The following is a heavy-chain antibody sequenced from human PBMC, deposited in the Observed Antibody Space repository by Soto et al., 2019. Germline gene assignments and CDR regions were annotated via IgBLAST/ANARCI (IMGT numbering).Heavy chain of an antibody. CDR2: ISFDGRNK. Sequence: GGSLRLSCAASGFTFSSYGMHWVRQAPGKGLEWVAGISFDGRNKYHVDSVKGRFTISRDNSKNTMYLQLNSLSAEDTAVYYCVSGRESGRMAGPELDYWGQGTLVTVAS. CDR1: GFTFSSYG. CDR3: VSGRESGRMAGPELDY. D-gene: IGHD6-19*01. J-gene: IGHJ4*02. V-gene: IGHV3-30*03.